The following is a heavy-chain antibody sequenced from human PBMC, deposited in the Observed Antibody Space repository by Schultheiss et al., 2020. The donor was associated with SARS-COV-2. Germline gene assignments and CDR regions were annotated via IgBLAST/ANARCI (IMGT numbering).Heavy chain of an antibody. J-gene: IGHJ4*02. Sequence: GGSLRLSCRVNDFGVDNYGMSWVRQGPGKGLEWVSVIYSGGSTYYADSVKGRFTISRDNSKNTLYLQMNSLRAEDTAVYYCARDFGSGSYYKPDYWGRGTLVTVSS. CDR1: DFGVDNYG. CDR3: ARDFGSGSYYKPDY. V-gene: IGHV3-53*05. CDR2: IYSGGST. D-gene: IGHD3-10*01.